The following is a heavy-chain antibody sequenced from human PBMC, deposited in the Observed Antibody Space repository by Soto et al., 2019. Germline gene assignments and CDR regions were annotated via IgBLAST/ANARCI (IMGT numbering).Heavy chain of an antibody. D-gene: IGHD1-26*01. V-gene: IGHV1-18*04. Sequence: GASVKVSCKTSGYTFSSYDINWVRQAPGQGLEWMGWINIFYGKTTYAQEFQGRVTMTTDTSTTTAYMELRSLRSDDTAVYYCAREDRYSGSYYFDYWGQGTLVTVSS. CDR3: AREDRYSGSYYFDY. CDR1: GYTFSSYD. CDR2: INIFYGKT. J-gene: IGHJ4*02.